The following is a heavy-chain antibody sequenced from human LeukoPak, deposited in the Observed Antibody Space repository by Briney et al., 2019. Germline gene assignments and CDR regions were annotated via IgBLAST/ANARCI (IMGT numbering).Heavy chain of an antibody. CDR2: INHSGST. CDR3: ARSVKVNYVGLFGEDNYYYYMDV. Sequence: SETLSLTCAVYGGSFSGYYWSWIRQSPGKGLEWIGEINHSGSTNYNPSLKSRVTVSVDTSKNQFSLKLTSVTAADTAVYYCARSVKVNYVGLFGEDNYYYYMDVWGKGTTVTVSS. J-gene: IGHJ6*03. D-gene: IGHD3-10*02. V-gene: IGHV4-34*01. CDR1: GGSFSGYY.